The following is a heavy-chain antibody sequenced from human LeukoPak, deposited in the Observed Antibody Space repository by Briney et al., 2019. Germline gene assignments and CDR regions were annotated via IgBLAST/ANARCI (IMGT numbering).Heavy chain of an antibody. CDR1: QFTFSNYA. V-gene: IGHV3-21*01. CDR3: ARDQYRGSTSRGDY. Sequence: GGSLRLSCAASQFTFSNYAMTWVRQAPGKGLEWVSSISSSSSYIYYADSVKGRFTISRDNAKNSLYLQMNSLRAEDTAVYYCARDQYRGSTSRGDYWGQGTLVTVSS. D-gene: IGHD2-2*01. CDR2: ISSSSSYI. J-gene: IGHJ4*02.